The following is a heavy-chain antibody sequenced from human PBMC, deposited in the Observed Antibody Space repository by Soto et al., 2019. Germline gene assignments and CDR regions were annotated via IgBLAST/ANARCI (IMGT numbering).Heavy chain of an antibody. J-gene: IGHJ6*02. CDR3: AKGIAARPRYGMDV. D-gene: IGHD6-6*01. Sequence: GGSLRLSCAASGFTFSSYAMSWVRQAPGKGLEWVSAISGSGGSTYYADSVKGRFTISRDNSKNTLYLQMNSLRAEDTAVYYCAKGIAARPRYGMDVWGQGTTVTVSS. CDR1: GFTFSSYA. V-gene: IGHV3-23*01. CDR2: ISGSGGST.